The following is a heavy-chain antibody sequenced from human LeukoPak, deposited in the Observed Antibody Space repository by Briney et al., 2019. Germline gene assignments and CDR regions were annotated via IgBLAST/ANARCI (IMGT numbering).Heavy chain of an antibody. CDR1: GFTFSNYW. CDR2: INRDGRST. J-gene: IGHJ4*02. D-gene: IGHD2-2*01. CDR3: VRDPHIVVVPAARVYYFDY. V-gene: IGHV3-74*01. Sequence: GGSLRLSCAASGFTFSNYWMHWVRQAPGKGLVWVSRINRDGRSTNYANSVKGRFTISRDNAKNSLYLQMDSLRAEDTAVYYCVRDPHIVVVPAARVYYFDYWGQGTLVTVSS.